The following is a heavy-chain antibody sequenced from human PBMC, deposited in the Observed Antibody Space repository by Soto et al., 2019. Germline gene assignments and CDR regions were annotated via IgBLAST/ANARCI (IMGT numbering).Heavy chain of an antibody. Sequence: SETLSLPCAVYGGTFSDYYWSWIRQPPGKGLEWIGEINHSGSTNYNPSLKSRVTISVDTSKNQFSLKLSSVTAADTAVYYCARRGYCSGGSCYSGPPLSAIYCYYYMDVWGKGTTVTVSS. V-gene: IGHV4-34*01. D-gene: IGHD2-15*01. CDR1: GGTFSDYY. CDR2: INHSGST. J-gene: IGHJ6*03. CDR3: ARRGYCSGGSCYSGPPLSAIYCYYYMDV.